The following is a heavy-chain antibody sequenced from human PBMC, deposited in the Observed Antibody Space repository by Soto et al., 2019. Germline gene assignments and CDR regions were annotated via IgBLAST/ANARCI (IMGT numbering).Heavy chain of an antibody. D-gene: IGHD5-12*01. J-gene: IGHJ6*02. CDR3: AKKAPRGYSGYDFSYYYYYCMDV. CDR1: GGTFRSYA. V-gene: IGHV1-69*13. Sequence: SVKVSCKASGGTFRSYALSWVRQAPGQGLEWMGGIIPIFGTANYAQKFQGRVTITADESTSTAYMELSSLRSEDTAVYYCAKKAPRGYSGYDFSYYYYYCMDVWGQGTTFTVSS. CDR2: IIPIFGTA.